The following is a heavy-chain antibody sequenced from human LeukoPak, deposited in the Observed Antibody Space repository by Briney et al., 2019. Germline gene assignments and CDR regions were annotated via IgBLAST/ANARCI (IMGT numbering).Heavy chain of an antibody. V-gene: IGHV1-18*01. D-gene: IGHD3-16*01. J-gene: IGHJ4*02. CDR3: ARDLPWNYDYVHGSNY. CDR1: GYTFTSYA. CDR2: ISAYNGNT. Sequence: GASVKVSCKASGYTFTSYAMHWVRQAPGQRLEWMGWISAYNGNTNYAQKLQGRVTMTTDTSTSTAYMELRSLRSDDTAVYYCARDLPWNYDYVHGSNYWGQGTLVTVSS.